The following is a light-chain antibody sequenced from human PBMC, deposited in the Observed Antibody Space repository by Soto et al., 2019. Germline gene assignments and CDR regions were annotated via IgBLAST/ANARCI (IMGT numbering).Light chain of an antibody. CDR3: QQYNSYST. J-gene: IGKJ1*01. CDR2: DAS. CDR1: ERISSW. V-gene: IGKV1-5*01. Sequence: DIQITQSPSTLSASVGDRVTITFRASERISSWLAWYQQKPGKAPTLLIYDASILETGVPSRFTGSGSGTEFTLTISRLQPDDFATYYCQQYNSYSTFGQGTKVDIK.